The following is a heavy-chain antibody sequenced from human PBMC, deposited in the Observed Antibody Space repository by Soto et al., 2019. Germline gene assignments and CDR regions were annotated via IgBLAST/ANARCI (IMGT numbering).Heavy chain of an antibody. V-gene: IGHV3-30-3*01. Sequence: GGSLRLSCSASGFTFSSYAMHWVRQAPGKGLEWVAVISYDGSNKYYADSVKGRFTISRDNSKNTLYLQMNSLRAEDTAVYYCARDRSSSGWFDYWGKGPLVTVSS. CDR1: GFTFSSYA. J-gene: IGHJ5*01. D-gene: IGHD6-19*01. CDR3: ARDRSSSGWFDY. CDR2: ISYDGSNK.